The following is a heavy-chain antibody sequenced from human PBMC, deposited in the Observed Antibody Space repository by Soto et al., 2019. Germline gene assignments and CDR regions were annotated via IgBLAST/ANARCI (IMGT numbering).Heavy chain of an antibody. V-gene: IGHV3-73*02. J-gene: IGHJ5*02. Sequence: EVHLVVSGGGFVQPGESLKLSCTASGFSFSDFPIDWVRQAPGKGLEWVGRIRTRADDYATTYGESVKVASTISRDDSKNTAYLPMDSLKTDDTAVYYCASFRAWGQGTLVTVSS. CDR3: ASFRA. CDR1: GFSFSDFP. CDR2: IRTRADDYAT.